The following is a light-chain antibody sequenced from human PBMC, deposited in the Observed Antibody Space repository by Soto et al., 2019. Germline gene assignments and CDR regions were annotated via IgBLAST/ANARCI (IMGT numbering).Light chain of an antibody. V-gene: IGLV2-14*01. CDR1: SSDVGRYNY. CDR2: DDS. Sequence: QSVLTQPASVSGSPGQSITISCTGTSSDVGRYNYVSWHQQHPGKAPKLTNYDDSNRPSGVSSRFSGSKSGNTASLTISGLQAEDEADYYCSSFTSSSTYVFGTGTKVNVL. CDR3: SSFTSSSTYV. J-gene: IGLJ1*01.